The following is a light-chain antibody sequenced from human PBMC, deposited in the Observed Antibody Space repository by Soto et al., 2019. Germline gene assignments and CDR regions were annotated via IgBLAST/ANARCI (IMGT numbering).Light chain of an antibody. Sequence: QSALTQPPSASGSPGQSVTISCTGTSSDVGGYNYVSWYQQHPGKAPKLMISEVSKRPSGVPDRFSGSKSGNTASLTVSGLRAEDEADYYCSSFAGNNNLVFGGGTMLTVL. V-gene: IGLV2-8*01. J-gene: IGLJ2*01. CDR3: SSFAGNNNLV. CDR1: SSDVGGYNY. CDR2: EVS.